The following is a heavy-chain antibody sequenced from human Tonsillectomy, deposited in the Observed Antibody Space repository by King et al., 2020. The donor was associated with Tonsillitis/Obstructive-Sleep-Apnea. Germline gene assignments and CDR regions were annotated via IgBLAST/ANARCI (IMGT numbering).Heavy chain of an antibody. D-gene: IGHD6-13*01. Sequence: VQLVESGGGVVQPGRSLRLSCAASGFTFSSYAMHWVRQAPGKGLEWVAVISYDGSNKYYADSVKGRFTISRDNSKNTLYLQMNSLRAADTAVYYCARVLGSSSGVVDYWGQGTLVTVSS. V-gene: IGHV3-30*01. CDR2: ISYDGSNK. J-gene: IGHJ4*02. CDR1: GFTFSSYA. CDR3: ARVLGSSSGVVDY.